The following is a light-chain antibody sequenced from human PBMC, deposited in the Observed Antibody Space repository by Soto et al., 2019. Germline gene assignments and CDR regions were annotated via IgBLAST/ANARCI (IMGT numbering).Light chain of an antibody. CDR2: DAS. CDR3: QKYNSYSTWT. J-gene: IGKJ1*01. CDR1: QTISSW. Sequence: DIQMTQSPSTLSASVGDRVTITCRASQTISSWLAWYQQKPGKAPKLLIYDASSLESGVPSRFSGNGSGTEFTLTISSLQPGDFATYYCQKYNSYSTWTFGQGTKVDIK. V-gene: IGKV1-5*01.